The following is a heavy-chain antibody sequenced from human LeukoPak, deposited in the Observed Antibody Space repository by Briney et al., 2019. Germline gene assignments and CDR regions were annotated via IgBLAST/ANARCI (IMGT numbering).Heavy chain of an antibody. Sequence: AAVKDSRKPSRYKFTTYVITGVRPAPGRGLEWMGWINPYNGDINNPQKLQGRVTMTTDTSASTAYMELRSLTSDDTHVYYCARGSGRTSLDVWGQGTTVTVSS. CDR2: INPYNGDI. J-gene: IGHJ6*02. V-gene: IGHV1-18*01. D-gene: IGHD3-10*01. CDR1: RYKFTTYV. CDR3: ARGSGRTSLDV.